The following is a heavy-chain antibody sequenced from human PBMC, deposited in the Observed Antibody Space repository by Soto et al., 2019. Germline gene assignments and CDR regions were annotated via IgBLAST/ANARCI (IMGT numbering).Heavy chain of an antibody. Sequence: PGGSLRLSCAASGFTFSSYGMHWVRQAPGKGLEWVAVISYDGSNKYYADSVKGRFTISRDNSKNTLYLQMNSLRAEDTAVYYCAKGVRGYSYGPAHYYGMDVWGQGTTVTVSS. D-gene: IGHD5-18*01. V-gene: IGHV3-30*18. CDR3: AKGVRGYSYGPAHYYGMDV. CDR1: GFTFSSYG. J-gene: IGHJ6*02. CDR2: ISYDGSNK.